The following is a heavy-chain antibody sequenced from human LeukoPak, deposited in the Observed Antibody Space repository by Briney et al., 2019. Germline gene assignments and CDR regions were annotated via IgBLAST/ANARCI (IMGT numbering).Heavy chain of an antibody. J-gene: IGHJ4*02. CDR2: VSAYNGKT. V-gene: IGHV1-18*01. D-gene: IGHD4-11*01. Sequence: SVKVSCKASNYSFINYGIGWVRQAPGQGLEWMGWVSAYNGKTSYAERFRGRVTMTADTSTATGYMELTGLTSDDTAVYYCRRFYSNFGDYWGQGTRVAVSS. CDR3: RRFYSNFGDY. CDR1: NYSFINYG.